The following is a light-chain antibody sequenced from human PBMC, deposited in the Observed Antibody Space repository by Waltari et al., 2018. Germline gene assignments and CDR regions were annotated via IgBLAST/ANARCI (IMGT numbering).Light chain of an antibody. CDR1: QSVSSN. Sequence: EIVMTQSPATLSVSPGERATLSCRASQSVSSNLAWYQQKPGQAPRLLIYGASTRATGIPARFSGSGSGTEFTLSISSLQSEDFAVYYCQLYNNWWTFGQGTKVEIK. CDR3: QLYNNWWT. V-gene: IGKV3-15*01. CDR2: GAS. J-gene: IGKJ1*01.